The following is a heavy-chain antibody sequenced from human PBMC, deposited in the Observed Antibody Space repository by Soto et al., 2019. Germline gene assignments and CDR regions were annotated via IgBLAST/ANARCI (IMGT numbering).Heavy chain of an antibody. CDR1: GFNFGDSI. V-gene: IGHV3-49*03. Sequence: EVQMVESGGGLVQPGRSLRLSCTGSGFNFGDSIMIWIRQAPGKGLEWVGFIRNKANRGTTEYAASVKGRFTISRDDSQSITYLQMDSLATENTAVYYCSRVGRSVFAVYYYYMDVWGKGTTVTVSS. CDR2: IRNKANRGTT. CDR3: SRVGRSVFAVYYYYMDV. J-gene: IGHJ6*03. D-gene: IGHD2-15*01.